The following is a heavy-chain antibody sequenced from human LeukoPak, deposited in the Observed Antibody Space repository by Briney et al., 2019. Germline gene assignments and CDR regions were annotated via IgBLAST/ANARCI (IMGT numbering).Heavy chain of an antibody. CDR1: GGSFSGYY. J-gene: IGHJ4*02. CDR2: IYYSGST. Sequence: SETLSLTCAVYGGSFSGYYWSWIRQPPGKGLEWIGSIYYSGSTYYNPSLKSRVTISVDTSKDQFSLNLSSVTAADTAVYYCARQSCSSTSCYGDYWGQGTLVTVSS. D-gene: IGHD2-2*01. CDR3: ARQSCSSTSCYGDY. V-gene: IGHV4-34*01.